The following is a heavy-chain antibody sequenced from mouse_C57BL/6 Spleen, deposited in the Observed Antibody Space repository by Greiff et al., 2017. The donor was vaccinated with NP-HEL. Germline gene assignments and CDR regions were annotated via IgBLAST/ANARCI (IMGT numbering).Heavy chain of an antibody. D-gene: IGHD1-1*01. V-gene: IGHV1-55*01. CDR1: GYTFTSYW. J-gene: IGHJ2*01. CDR2: IYPGSGST. Sequence: QVQLQQPGAELVKPGASVKMSCKASGYTFTSYWITWVKQRPGQGLEWIGDIYPGSGSTKYNEKFKSKATLTVDTSSSTAYMQLSSLTSEDSAVYYCAREDYYGSRGDYWGQGTTLTVSS. CDR3: AREDYYGSRGDY.